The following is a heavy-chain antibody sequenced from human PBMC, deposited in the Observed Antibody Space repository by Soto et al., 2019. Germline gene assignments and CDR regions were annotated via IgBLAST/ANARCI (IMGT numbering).Heavy chain of an antibody. CDR2: IKQDGSEK. CDR1: GFTFSSYW. D-gene: IGHD3-3*01. V-gene: IGHV3-7*01. Sequence: GGSLRLSCAASGFTFSSYWMSWVRQAPGKGLEWVANIKQDGSEKYYVDSVKGRFTISRDNAKNSLYLQMNSLRAEDTAVYYCAGPLTYYDFWSGYNNWFDSWGQGTLVTVST. CDR3: AGPLTYYDFWSGYNNWFDS. J-gene: IGHJ5*01.